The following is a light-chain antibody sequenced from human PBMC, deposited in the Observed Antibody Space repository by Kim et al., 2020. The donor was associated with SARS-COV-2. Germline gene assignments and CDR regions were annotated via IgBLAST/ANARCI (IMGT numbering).Light chain of an antibody. J-gene: IGKJ5*01. Sequence: AIQVTQSPSSLSASVGDRVTITCRASQDIGSELGWYLQKPGKAPELLIRGASTVQSGVPSRFSGSGFGTDFTLTISSLQPEDFATYFWLQDYNYPITFGQGTRLEIK. V-gene: IGKV1-6*01. CDR2: GAS. CDR3: LQDYNYPIT. CDR1: QDIGSE.